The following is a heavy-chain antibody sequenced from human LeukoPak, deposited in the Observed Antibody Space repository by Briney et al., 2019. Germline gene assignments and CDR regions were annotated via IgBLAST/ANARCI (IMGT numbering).Heavy chain of an antibody. Sequence: GASVKVSCKASGYTSTGYYMHWVRQAPGQGLEWMGWINPNSGGTNYAQKFQGRVTMTRDTSISTAYMELSRLRSDDTAVYYCAREIGYCSSTSCFFYAFGIWGQGTMVTVSS. CDR1: GYTSTGYY. CDR3: AREIGYCSSTSCFFYAFGI. J-gene: IGHJ3*02. CDR2: INPNSGGT. V-gene: IGHV1-2*02. D-gene: IGHD2-2*01.